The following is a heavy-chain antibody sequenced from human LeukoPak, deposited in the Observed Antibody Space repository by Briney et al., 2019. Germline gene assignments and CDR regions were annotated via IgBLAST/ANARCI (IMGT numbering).Heavy chain of an antibody. CDR2: IYHSGST. Sequence: PSETLSLTCAVSGYSISSGYYWGGIRQPPGKGLEWIGSIYHSGSTYYNPSLKSRVTISVDTSKNQFSLKLSSVTAADTAVYYCARNGDIVLMVYGAWSYWGQGTLVTVSS. V-gene: IGHV4-38-2*01. CDR1: GYSISSGYY. CDR3: ARNGDIVLMVYGAWSY. D-gene: IGHD2-8*01. J-gene: IGHJ4*02.